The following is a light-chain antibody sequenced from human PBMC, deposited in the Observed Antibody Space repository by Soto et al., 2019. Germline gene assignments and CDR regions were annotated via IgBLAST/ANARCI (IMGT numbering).Light chain of an antibody. CDR1: SSDVGGYKY. V-gene: IGLV2-14*03. Sequence: QSALTQPASVSGSPGQSITISCTGTSSDVGGYKYVSWYQQLPGKAPKLIIYDVNNRPSGVSNRFSASTSANAASLTISGLQAEDEADYYCTSYTSSNSLYVFGTRTKVTVL. J-gene: IGLJ1*01. CDR3: TSYTSSNSLYV. CDR2: DVN.